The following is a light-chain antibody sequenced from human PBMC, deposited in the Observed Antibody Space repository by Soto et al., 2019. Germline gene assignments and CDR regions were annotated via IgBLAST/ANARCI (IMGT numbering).Light chain of an antibody. CDR2: GAS. Sequence: EIVLTQSPGTLSLSPGERATLFCRASQSVSSSYLAWYQQKPGEAPRLLIYGASSRATGIPDRFSGSGSGRDFTLTISRLEPEDFAVYYCQQDGSSPLFTFVPGTKVDIK. CDR1: QSVSSSY. CDR3: QQDGSSPLFT. V-gene: IGKV3-20*01. J-gene: IGKJ3*01.